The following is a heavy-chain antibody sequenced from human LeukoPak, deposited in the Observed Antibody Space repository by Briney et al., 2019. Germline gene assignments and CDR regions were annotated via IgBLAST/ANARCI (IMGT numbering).Heavy chain of an antibody. CDR2: ISGSGGGT. CDR3: AKYVGARLFDY. CDR1: GFTFSSYA. J-gene: IGHJ4*02. D-gene: IGHD1-26*01. Sequence: GGSLRLSCAASGFTFSSYAMSWVRQAPGKGLEWVSGISGSGGGTYYADSVKGRFIISRDDSENTLYLQMNSLRAEDTAVYYCAKYVGARLFDYWGQGTLVTVSS. V-gene: IGHV3-23*01.